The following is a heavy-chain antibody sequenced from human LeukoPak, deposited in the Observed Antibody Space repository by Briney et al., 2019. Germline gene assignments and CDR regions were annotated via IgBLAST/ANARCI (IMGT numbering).Heavy chain of an antibody. Sequence: AASVKVSCKVSGYTLTELSMHWVRQAPGKGLEWMGGFDPEDGETIYAQKFQGRVTMTEDTSTDTAYMELSSLRSEDTAVYYCATGSVRSRNYYDSSGRLDYWGQGTLVTVSS. J-gene: IGHJ4*02. CDR3: ATGSVRSRNYYDSSGRLDY. D-gene: IGHD3-22*01. CDR1: GYTLTELS. CDR2: FDPEDGET. V-gene: IGHV1-24*01.